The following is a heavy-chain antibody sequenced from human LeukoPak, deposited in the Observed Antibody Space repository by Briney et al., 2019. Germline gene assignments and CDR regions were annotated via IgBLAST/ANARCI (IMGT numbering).Heavy chain of an antibody. CDR3: ARDNLVGDNAWWFDP. V-gene: IGHV1-46*01. Sequence: ASVKVSCKASGYTFTSYYMHWARQAPGQGLEWMGLINPTGGSTGYAQKFQGRVTMTRDMSTSTDYMELSSLRSEDTAIYYCARDNLVGDNAWWFDPWGQGTLVTVSS. D-gene: IGHD1-26*01. CDR1: GYTFTSYY. CDR2: INPTGGST. J-gene: IGHJ5*02.